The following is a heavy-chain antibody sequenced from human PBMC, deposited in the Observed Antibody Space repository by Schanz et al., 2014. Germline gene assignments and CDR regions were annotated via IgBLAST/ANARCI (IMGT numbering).Heavy chain of an antibody. V-gene: IGHV3-33*06. J-gene: IGHJ4*02. CDR2: IWSDGSTK. CDR1: GFIFSNYG. D-gene: IGHD5-12*01. Sequence: QVQLVESGGGVVQPGGSLRLSCAASGFIFSNYGMHWVRQAPGKGLEWVAVIWSDGSTKYYADSVKGRFTISRDNSKNTLYLQMNSLRAEDTAVYYCAKDPSHGGYDYYFDYWGQGTLVTVSS. CDR3: AKDPSHGGYDYYFDY.